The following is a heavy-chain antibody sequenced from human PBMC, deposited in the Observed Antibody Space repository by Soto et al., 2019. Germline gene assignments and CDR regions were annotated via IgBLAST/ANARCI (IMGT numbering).Heavy chain of an antibody. Sequence: QVHLIQSGAEVKKPGSSVKVSCKAAGGTFNTYTLIWVRQAPGHGLEWMGRIIPMVTVTNSAQKFQGRLTLTADKSTGTALMELTSLRSDDTAVYYCSIGSWSAETFDVWGQGTMVTVSS. D-gene: IGHD2-2*01. V-gene: IGHV1-69*02. J-gene: IGHJ3*01. CDR2: IIPMVTVT. CDR3: SIGSWSAETFDV. CDR1: GGTFNTYT.